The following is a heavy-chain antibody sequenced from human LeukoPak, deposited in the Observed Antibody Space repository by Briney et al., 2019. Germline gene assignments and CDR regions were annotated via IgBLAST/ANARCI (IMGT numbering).Heavy chain of an antibody. CDR2: ISSSSSYI. D-gene: IGHD3-22*01. J-gene: IGHJ4*02. CDR3: ARESLGSSGYYRDY. CDR1: GFTFSSYS. Sequence: GGSLRLSCAASGFTFSSYSMNWIRQAPGKGLEWVSSISSSSSYIYYADSVKGRFTISRDNAKNSLYLQMNSLRAEDTAVYYCARESLGSSGYYRDYWGQGTLVTVSS. V-gene: IGHV3-21*01.